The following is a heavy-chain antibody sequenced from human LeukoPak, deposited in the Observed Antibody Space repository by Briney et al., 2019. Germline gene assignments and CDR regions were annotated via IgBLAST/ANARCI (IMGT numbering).Heavy chain of an antibody. CDR3: ARLEVVPAAID. J-gene: IGHJ4*02. V-gene: IGHV1-46*01. D-gene: IGHD2-2*02. CDR2: INPSGGST. CDR1: GYTFTSYY. Sequence: GASVKVSCKASGYTFTSYYMHWVRQAPGQGLEWMGIINPSGGSTGYAQKFQGRVTMTRDTSTSTVYMELSSLRSEDTAVYYCARLEVVPAAIDWGQGTLVTVSS.